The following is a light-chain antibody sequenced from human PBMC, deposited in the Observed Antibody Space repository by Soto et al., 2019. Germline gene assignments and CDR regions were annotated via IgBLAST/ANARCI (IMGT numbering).Light chain of an antibody. J-gene: IGKJ1*01. Sequence: DIQMTQSPSSLSASVGDRVTITCRASQSISNYLNWYQQKPGKAPKLLMYAASILQSGVPSRFGGSGSGTDFTLTISSLQPEDFATYYCQQGYSTPRTFGQGTKVEIK. CDR1: QSISNY. CDR2: AAS. V-gene: IGKV1-39*01. CDR3: QQGYSTPRT.